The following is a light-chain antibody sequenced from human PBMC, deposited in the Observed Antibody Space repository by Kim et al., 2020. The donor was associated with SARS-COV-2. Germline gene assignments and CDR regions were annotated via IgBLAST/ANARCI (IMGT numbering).Light chain of an antibody. Sequence: SSELTQDPAVSVALGQTVKITCQGDSLRSFYASWYQQKPRQAPLLVIYGRNTRPSGIPDRFSGSTSGNTASLTISGAQAEDEADYYCQSRDSSGYVVFGGGTQVTVL. J-gene: IGLJ2*01. CDR1: SLRSFY. CDR2: GRN. V-gene: IGLV3-19*01. CDR3: QSRDSSGYVV.